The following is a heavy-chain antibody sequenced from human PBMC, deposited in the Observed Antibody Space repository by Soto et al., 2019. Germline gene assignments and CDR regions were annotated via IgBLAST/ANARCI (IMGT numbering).Heavy chain of an antibody. V-gene: IGHV1-46*03. CDR3: AREVSYGDSSTDAFDI. J-gene: IGHJ3*02. CDR2: INPSGGST. CDR1: GYTFTSYY. D-gene: IGHD4-17*01. Sequence: QVQLVQSGAEVKKPGASVKVSCKASGYTFTSYYMHWVRQAPGQGLEWMGIINPSGGSTSYAQKFQGRLTMTRDTYTSTVYMELSSLRSEDTAVYYCAREVSYGDSSTDAFDIWGQGTMVTVSS.